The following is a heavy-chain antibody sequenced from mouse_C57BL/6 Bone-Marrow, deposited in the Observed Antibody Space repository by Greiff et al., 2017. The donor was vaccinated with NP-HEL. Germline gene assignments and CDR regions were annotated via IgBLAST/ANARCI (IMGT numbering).Heavy chain of an antibody. D-gene: IGHD1-1*01. CDR3: AREDTTVGAMDY. CDR2: INYDGSST. CDR1: GFTFSDYY. J-gene: IGHJ4*01. Sequence: DVQLVESEGGLVQPGSSMKLSCTASGFTFSDYYMAWVRQVPEKGLEWVANINYDGSSTYYLDSLKSRFIISRDNAKNILYLQMSSLKSEDTATYYCAREDTTVGAMDYWGQGTSVTVSS. V-gene: IGHV5-16*01.